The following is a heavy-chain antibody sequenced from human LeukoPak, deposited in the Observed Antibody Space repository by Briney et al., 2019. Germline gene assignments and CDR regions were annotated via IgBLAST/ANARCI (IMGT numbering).Heavy chain of an antibody. CDR1: GGSISSYY. V-gene: IGHV4-59*01. J-gene: IGHJ3*02. D-gene: IGHD6-19*01. CDR2: IYYSGST. CDR3: ARDRRMKTAVAGNDAFDI. Sequence: SETLSLTCTVSGGSISSYYWSWIRQPPGKGLEWIGYIYYSGSTNYNPSLKSRVTISVDTSKNQFSLKLSSVTAADTAVYYCARDRRMKTAVAGNDAFDIWGQGTMVTVSS.